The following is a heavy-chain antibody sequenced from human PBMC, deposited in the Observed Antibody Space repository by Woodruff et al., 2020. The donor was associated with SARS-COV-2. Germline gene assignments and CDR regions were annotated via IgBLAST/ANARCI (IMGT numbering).Heavy chain of an antibody. Sequence: SGSTYYNPSLKSRVTISVDTSKNQFSLKLSSVTAADTAVYYCARSKTSDIVLMVYAIRGDFDYWGQGTLVTVSS. V-gene: IGHV4-39*01. CDR2: SGST. J-gene: IGHJ4*02. CDR3: ARSKTSDIVLMVYAIRGDFDY. D-gene: IGHD2-8*01.